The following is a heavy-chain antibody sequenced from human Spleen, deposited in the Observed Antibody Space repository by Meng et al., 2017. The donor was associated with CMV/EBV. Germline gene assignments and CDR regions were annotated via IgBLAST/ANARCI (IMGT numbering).Heavy chain of an antibody. D-gene: IGHD3-16*01. CDR2: ISGSGGAT. V-gene: IGHV3-23*01. CDR1: GLTFSAYA. CDR3: AKAHLNYQVLWGVGCMDV. J-gene: IGHJ6*02. Sequence: GGSLRLSCAASGLTFSAYAMIWVRQAPGKGLEWVAGISGSGGATYFADSVKGRFIISRDNSRHTLHLQLNSLRAEDTAVYYCAKAHLNYQVLWGVGCMDVWGQGTTVTVSS.